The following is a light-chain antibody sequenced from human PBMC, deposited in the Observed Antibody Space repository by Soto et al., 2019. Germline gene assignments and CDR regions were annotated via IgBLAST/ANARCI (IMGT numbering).Light chain of an antibody. Sequence: QSVLTQPASVSGSPGQSITISCTGTSSDVGSHKLVSWYQQQPGQAPKLLIYEVSNRPLGVSARFSASKSGNTASLTLSGRQTEDEAEYYCCSYGGSRAVFGGGTQLTVL. CDR1: SSDVGSHKL. V-gene: IGLV2-23*02. CDR3: CSYGGSRAV. CDR2: EVS. J-gene: IGLJ7*01.